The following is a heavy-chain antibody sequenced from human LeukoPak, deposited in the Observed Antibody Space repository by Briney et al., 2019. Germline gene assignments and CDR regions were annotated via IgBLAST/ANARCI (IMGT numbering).Heavy chain of an antibody. CDR3: ARLIAAAPRSPYYYYYYMDV. D-gene: IGHD6-13*01. CDR2: IYTSGST. V-gene: IGHV4-4*07. Sequence: PSETLSLTCTVSGGSISSYYWSWIRKPAGKGLEWLGRIYTSGSTNYNPSLKSRLTESVDPSQNQLSLKLSPVTAADPAVYYCARLIAAAPRSPYYYYYYMDVWGKGTTVTISS. CDR1: GGSISSYY. J-gene: IGHJ6*03.